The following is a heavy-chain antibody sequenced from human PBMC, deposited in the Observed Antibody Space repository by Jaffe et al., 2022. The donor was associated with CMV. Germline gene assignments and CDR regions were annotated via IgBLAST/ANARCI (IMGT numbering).Heavy chain of an antibody. CDR2: ISSSSSYI. CDR1: GFTFSSYS. Sequence: EVQLVESGGGLVKPGGSLRLSCAASGFTFSSYSMNWVRQAPGKGLEWVSSISSSSSYIYYADSVKGRFTISRDNAKNSLYLQMNSLRAEDTAVYYCARDVQNNPEWLLLGDYYYGMDVWGQGTTVTVSS. D-gene: IGHD3-22*01. CDR3: ARDVQNNPEWLLLGDYYYGMDV. V-gene: IGHV3-21*01. J-gene: IGHJ6*02.